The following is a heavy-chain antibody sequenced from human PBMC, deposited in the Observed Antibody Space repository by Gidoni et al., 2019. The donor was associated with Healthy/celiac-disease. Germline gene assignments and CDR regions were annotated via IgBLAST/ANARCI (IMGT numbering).Heavy chain of an antibody. CDR2: IKSKTDGGTT. Sequence: EVQLMESGGALVKPGGSLRLSCAVSGFSFSHAWMNWVRQAPGKGLEWVGRIKSKTDGGTTDYAAPVKGRFTISRDDSKNTLYLQMNSLRSEDTAVYYCTTEPGVGTTLVVDYWGQGTLVTVSS. CDR3: TTEPGVGTTLVVDY. CDR1: GFSFSHAW. D-gene: IGHD1-26*01. J-gene: IGHJ4*02. V-gene: IGHV3-15*07.